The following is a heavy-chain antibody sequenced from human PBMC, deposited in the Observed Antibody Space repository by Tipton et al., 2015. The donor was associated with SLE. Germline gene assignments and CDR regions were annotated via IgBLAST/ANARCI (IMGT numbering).Heavy chain of an antibody. CDR2: IYSTGTT. Sequence: TLSLTCTVSGGSITIHYWNWIRLPPGKGLEGIGSIYSTGTTTYYNSLLKSRVTMSVDTSKNQFSLRLTSVTAADTAVYYCARLDNHDSSAYYFDSWGQGTLVTVSS. D-gene: IGHD3-22*01. CDR3: ARLDNHDSSAYYFDS. CDR1: GGSITIHY. V-gene: IGHV4-59*04. J-gene: IGHJ4*02.